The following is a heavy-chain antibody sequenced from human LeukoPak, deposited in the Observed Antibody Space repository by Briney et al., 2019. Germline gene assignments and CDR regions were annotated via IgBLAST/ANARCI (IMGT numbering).Heavy chain of an antibody. CDR3: ARAPFGY. Sequence: HSGGSLRLSCAASGFTFSSYSMNWVRQAPGKGLEWVSYISFSGSTIYYADSVKGRFIISRDSAKNSLYLQMNSLRAEDTAVYYCARAPFGYWGQGTLVTVSS. CDR2: ISFSGSTI. J-gene: IGHJ4*02. CDR1: GFTFSSYS. V-gene: IGHV3-48*01.